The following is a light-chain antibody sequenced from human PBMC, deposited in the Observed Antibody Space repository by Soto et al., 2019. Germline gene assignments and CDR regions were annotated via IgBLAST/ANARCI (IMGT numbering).Light chain of an antibody. J-gene: IGKJ1*01. V-gene: IGKV1-39*01. Sequence: DIQITQSPSALSASVGNRVTITCRASHSISTYLNWYQKKPGKAPNLLIYDASRLQSGVPSRFSGSGSGTDFSLTIISLQPEDFTTYYCQQSYSTLRTFGQGTRVEIK. CDR3: QQSYSTLRT. CDR1: HSISTY. CDR2: DAS.